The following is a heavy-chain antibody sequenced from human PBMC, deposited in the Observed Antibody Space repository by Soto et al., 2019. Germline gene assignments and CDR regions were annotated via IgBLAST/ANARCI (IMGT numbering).Heavy chain of an antibody. Sequence: QVQLVESGGGVVQPGRSLRLSCAASGFTFSSYGMHWVRQAPGKGLEWVAVISYDGSNKYYADSVKGRFTISRDNSKNTLYLQMNSRRAEDTAVYYCAKEDGSGSYYMWGGYYYGMDVWGQGTTVTVSS. CDR2: ISYDGSNK. CDR1: GFTFSSYG. V-gene: IGHV3-30*18. J-gene: IGHJ6*02. D-gene: IGHD3-10*01. CDR3: AKEDGSGSYYMWGGYYYGMDV.